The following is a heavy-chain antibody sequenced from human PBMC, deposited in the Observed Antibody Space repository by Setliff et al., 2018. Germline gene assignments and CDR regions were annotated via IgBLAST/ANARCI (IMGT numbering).Heavy chain of an antibody. CDR2: IYNDGST. CDR1: GGSFSGYY. Sequence: SETLSLTCAVYGGSFSGYYWSWIRQSPGKGLEWIGYIYNDGSTHYNPSLKSRLTLSIDTSKNQFSLKLSSVTAADTAVYYCARRRYFDRYYYYGMDVWSQGTTVTVSS. V-gene: IGHV4-34*01. D-gene: IGHD3-9*01. J-gene: IGHJ6*02. CDR3: ARRRYFDRYYYYGMDV.